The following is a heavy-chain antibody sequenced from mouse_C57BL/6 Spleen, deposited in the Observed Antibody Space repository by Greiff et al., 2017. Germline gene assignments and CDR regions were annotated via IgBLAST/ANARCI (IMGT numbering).Heavy chain of an antibody. Sequence: QVQLQQSGAELVRPGASVKLSCTASGYTFTRYGMHWVQQGTGQGLEWIGEIDPRSGTTYYNEKFKGKATLTADKSSITADMELRSLTSEDSAVYIGAKMAIYEGYYDYFDDWGQGTTLTVSA. CDR1: GYTFTRYG. D-gene: IGHD2-3*01. CDR2: IDPRSGTT. CDR3: AKMAIYEGYYDYFDD. V-gene: IGHV1-81*01. J-gene: IGHJ2*01.